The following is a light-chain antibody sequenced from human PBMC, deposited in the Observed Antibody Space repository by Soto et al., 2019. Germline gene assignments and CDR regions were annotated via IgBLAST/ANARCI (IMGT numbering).Light chain of an antibody. J-gene: IGKJ1*01. CDR3: QKYHSDPRT. CDR1: QRISTH. CDR2: VAS. V-gene: IGKV1-27*01. Sequence: IQMTQSPSSLSASVGDRVTITCRASQRISTHLNWYQQKPGQAPKLLIYVASLLQSGVPSRVSGSGSGTDFTITISSLQTEDIATYYCQKYHSDPRTFGQGTKVDIK.